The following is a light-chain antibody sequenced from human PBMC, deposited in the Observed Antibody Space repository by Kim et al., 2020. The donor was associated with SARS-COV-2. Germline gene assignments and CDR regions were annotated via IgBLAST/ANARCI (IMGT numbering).Light chain of an antibody. J-gene: IGKJ1*01. Sequence: AAVGDRVTITCRASQDISTWLAWYQQKPDKAPKLLIYDASTVQSGVPSRFSGSGSGTEFTLTISSLQPDDFATYYCQQYDSYPRTFGQGTKVEIK. V-gene: IGKV1-5*01. CDR2: DAS. CDR1: QDISTW. CDR3: QQYDSYPRT.